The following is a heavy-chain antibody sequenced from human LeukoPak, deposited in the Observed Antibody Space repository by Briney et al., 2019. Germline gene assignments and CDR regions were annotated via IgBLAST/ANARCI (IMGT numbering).Heavy chain of an antibody. CDR2: INYSGST. D-gene: IGHD6-13*01. Sequence: GSLRLSCAASGFTVSSNYMSWVRQAAGKGLEWIGYINYSGSTSYNPSLKSRVTISLDTSKNQLSLKLSSVTAADTAVYYCVRRAGYTSSWYEYWGQGTLVTVSS. CDR1: GFTVSSNY. V-gene: IGHV4-59*02. J-gene: IGHJ4*02. CDR3: VRRAGYTSSWYEY.